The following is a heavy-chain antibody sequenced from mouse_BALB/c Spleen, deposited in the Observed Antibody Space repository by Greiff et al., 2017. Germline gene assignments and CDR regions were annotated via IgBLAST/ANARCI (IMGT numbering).Heavy chain of an antibody. V-gene: IGHV1S56*01. CDR1: GYTFTSYY. J-gene: IGHJ4*01. CDR2: IYPGNVNT. CDR3: ARDRTSMDY. Sequence: VKLQESGAELVKPGASVKLSCKASGYTFTSYYIHWVKQRPGQGLEWIGWIYPGNVNTKYNEKFKGKATLTADKSSSTAYMQLSSLTSEDSAVYFCARDRTSMDYWGQGTSVTVSS.